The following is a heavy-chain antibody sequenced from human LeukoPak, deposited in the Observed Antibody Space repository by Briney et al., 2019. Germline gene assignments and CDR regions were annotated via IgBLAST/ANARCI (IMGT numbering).Heavy chain of an antibody. Sequence: GGSLRLSCAASGFTFSSYSMNWVRQAPGKGLEWVSAISGSGGSTYYADSVKGRFTISRDNSKNTLYLQMNSLRAEDTAVYYCAKDLDYYYGMGVWGQGTTVTVSS. J-gene: IGHJ6*02. CDR2: ISGSGGST. CDR3: AKDLDYYYGMGV. V-gene: IGHV3-23*01. CDR1: GFTFSSYS.